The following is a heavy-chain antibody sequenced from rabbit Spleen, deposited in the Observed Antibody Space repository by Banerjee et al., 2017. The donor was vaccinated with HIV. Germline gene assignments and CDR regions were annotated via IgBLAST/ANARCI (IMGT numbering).Heavy chain of an antibody. CDR1: GFSFSSNYY. J-gene: IGHJ6*01. Sequence: QSLEESGGDLVKPGASLTLTCTASGFSFSSNYYMCWVRQAPGKGLEWIACIYAGSSGYTYYASWATGRFTCSEASSTTVTLQMTSLTAADTATYFCARDAGSSFSTYGMDLWGPGTLVTVS. D-gene: IGHD8-1*01. CDR2: IYAGSSGYT. V-gene: IGHV1S40*01. CDR3: ARDAGSSFSTYGMDL.